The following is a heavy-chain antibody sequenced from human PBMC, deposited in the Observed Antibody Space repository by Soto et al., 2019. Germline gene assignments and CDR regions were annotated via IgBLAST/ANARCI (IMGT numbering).Heavy chain of an antibody. CDR2: MYWKDGNT. V-gene: IGHV3-20*04. J-gene: IGHJ4*02. D-gene: IGHD3-10*01. Sequence: GGSLRLSCAASGFSFSSYAMSWVRQAPGKGLEWVSGVSGMYWKDGNTHYADSVKGRFTISRDNAKNSLFLQLNSLRAEDTALYFCVRSGDYRSGSYWYFFDYWGQGALVTVSS. CDR3: VRSGDYRSGSYWYFFDY. CDR1: GFSFSSYA.